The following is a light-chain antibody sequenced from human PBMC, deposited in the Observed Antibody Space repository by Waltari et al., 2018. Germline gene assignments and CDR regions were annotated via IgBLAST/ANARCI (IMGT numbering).Light chain of an antibody. Sequence: DIQMTQSPSTLSASVGDRFTITCRASQSISKWLAWYKQKPGKAPKLLIYKASTLESGVPSRFSGSGSGTEFTLTISSLQPDDFATYYCQQYNSYSLLTFGGGTKVEIK. CDR1: QSISKW. CDR3: QQYNSYSLLT. J-gene: IGKJ4*01. CDR2: KAS. V-gene: IGKV1-5*03.